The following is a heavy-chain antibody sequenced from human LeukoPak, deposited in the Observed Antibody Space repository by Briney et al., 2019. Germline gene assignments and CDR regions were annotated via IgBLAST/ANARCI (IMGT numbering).Heavy chain of an antibody. V-gene: IGHV3-33*01. CDR1: GFMFSVYG. CDR2: IWNDGSNK. CDR3: ARASGPFDY. D-gene: IGHD3-10*01. J-gene: IGHJ4*02. Sequence: SLRLSCVASGFMFSVYGMHWVRQAPGKGLEWVAVIWNDGSNKYYADSVKGRFTISRDNSKNTLYLQMNSLRAEDTAVYSCARASGPFDYWGQGTLVTVSS.